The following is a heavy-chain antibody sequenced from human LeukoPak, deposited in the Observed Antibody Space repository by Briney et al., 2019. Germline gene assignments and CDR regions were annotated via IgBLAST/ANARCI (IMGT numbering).Heavy chain of an antibody. V-gene: IGHV1-2*02. CDR1: GYTFTGYY. D-gene: IGHD4-17*01. CDR3: ARVGYGDYYYYMDV. Sequence: GASVKVSCKAPGYTFTGYYMHWVRQAPGQGLEWMGWINPNSGGTNYAQKFQGRVTMTRDTSISTAYMELSRLRSDDTAVYYCARVGYGDYYYYMDVWGKGSTVTVSS. J-gene: IGHJ6*03. CDR2: INPNSGGT.